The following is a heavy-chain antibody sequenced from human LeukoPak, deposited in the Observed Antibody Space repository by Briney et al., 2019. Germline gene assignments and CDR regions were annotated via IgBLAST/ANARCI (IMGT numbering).Heavy chain of an antibody. V-gene: IGHV3-48*04. CDR2: ISSSGSTI. Sequence: GGSLRLSCAASGFTFSSYNMNWVRQAPGKGLEWVSYISSSGSTIYYADSVKGRFTISRDNAKNSLYLQMNSLRAEDTAVYYCARDRKTAMVYFDYWGQGTLVTVSS. CDR1: GFTFSSYN. J-gene: IGHJ4*02. CDR3: ARDRKTAMVYFDY. D-gene: IGHD5-18*01.